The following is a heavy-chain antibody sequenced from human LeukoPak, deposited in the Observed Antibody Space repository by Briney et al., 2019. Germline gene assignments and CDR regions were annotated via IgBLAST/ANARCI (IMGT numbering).Heavy chain of an antibody. CDR3: ARGDYYGSGSSPFDY. CDR1: GFTFSSYA. J-gene: IGHJ4*02. Sequence: GRSLRLSCAASGFTFSSYAMHWVRQAPGKGLEWVAVISYDGSNQYYADSVKGRFTISRDNSKNTLYLQKNSLRAEDSAVYYCARGDYYGSGSSPFDYWGQGTLVTVSS. D-gene: IGHD3-10*01. CDR2: ISYDGSNQ. V-gene: IGHV3-30*01.